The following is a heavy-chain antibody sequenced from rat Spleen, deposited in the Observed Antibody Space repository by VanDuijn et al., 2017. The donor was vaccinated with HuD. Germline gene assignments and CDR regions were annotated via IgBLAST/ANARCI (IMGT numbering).Heavy chain of an antibody. J-gene: IGHJ4*01. D-gene: IGHD1-4*01. Sequence: QVQLKESGPGLVQPSQTLSLTCTVSGFSLTSYHVSWVRQPPGKSLVWMGTIWAGGGTNYNSAVQSRLSISRDTHKSQVLLKRSSLQTEDTATYDCARGGYPGVRDAWGQGASVTVSS. CDR2: IWAGGGT. CDR1: GFSLTSYH. V-gene: IGHV2-13*01. CDR3: ARGGYPGVRDA.